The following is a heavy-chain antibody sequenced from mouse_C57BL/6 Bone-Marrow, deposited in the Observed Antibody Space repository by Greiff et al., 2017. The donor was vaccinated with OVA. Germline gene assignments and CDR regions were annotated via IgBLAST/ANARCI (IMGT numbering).Heavy chain of an antibody. CDR3: AKKGGCYYAMDY. V-gene: IGHV2-5*01. CDR2: IWRGGST. CDR1: GFSLTSYG. Sequence: VQGVESGPGLVQPSQSLSITCTVSGFSLTSYGVHWVRQSPGKGLEWLGVIWRGGSTDYNAAFMSRLSITKDNSKSQVFFKMNSLQADDTAIYYCAKKGGCYYAMDYWGQGTSVTVSS. J-gene: IGHJ4*01.